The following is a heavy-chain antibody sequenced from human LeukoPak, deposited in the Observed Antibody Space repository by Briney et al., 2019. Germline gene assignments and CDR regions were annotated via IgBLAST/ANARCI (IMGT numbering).Heavy chain of an antibody. V-gene: IGHV1-18*01. CDR2: ISAYNGNT. D-gene: IGHD3-10*01. CDR3: ARDFTDYGSGSYNWFDP. CDR1: GYTFTSYG. J-gene: IGHJ5*02. Sequence: ASVKVSCKASGYTFTSYGISWVRQAPGQGLEWMGWISAYNGNTNYAQKLQGRVTMTRDTSTSTVYMELSSLRSEDTAVYYCARDFTDYGSGSYNWFDPWGQGTLVTVSS.